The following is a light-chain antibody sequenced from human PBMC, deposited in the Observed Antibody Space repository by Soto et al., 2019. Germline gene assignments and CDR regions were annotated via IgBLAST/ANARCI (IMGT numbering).Light chain of an antibody. CDR3: QQSYSTPRGIT. CDR2: AAS. CDR1: QSISSY. J-gene: IGKJ5*01. V-gene: IGKV1-39*01. Sequence: DIQMPQSPSSLSASVGDRVTITYRASQSISSYLNWIQQKPGKAPKLLIYAASSLQSGVPSRFSGSGSGTEFTLTISSLQPEDFATYYCQQSYSTPRGITFGQGTRLEIK.